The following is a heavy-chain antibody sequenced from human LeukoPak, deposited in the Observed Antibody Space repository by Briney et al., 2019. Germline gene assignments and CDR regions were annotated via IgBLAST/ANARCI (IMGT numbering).Heavy chain of an antibody. CDR2: ISYSGST. Sequence: SETLSLTCTVSGGSISTSTYYWGWIRQPPGKGLEWIGSISYSGSTYNNPSLKSRVTISVDTSKNQFSLKLSSVTAPDTAVYYCARHGTVTHRFDYWGQGTLVTVSS. V-gene: IGHV4-39*01. CDR1: GGSISTSTYY. J-gene: IGHJ4*02. CDR3: ARHGTVTHRFDY. D-gene: IGHD4-17*01.